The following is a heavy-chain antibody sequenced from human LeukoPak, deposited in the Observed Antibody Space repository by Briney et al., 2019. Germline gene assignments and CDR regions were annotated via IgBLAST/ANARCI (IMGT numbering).Heavy chain of an antibody. CDR1: GYTFTGFY. D-gene: IGHD3-22*01. CDR3: ASSDSSGYSPPFY. J-gene: IGHJ4*02. V-gene: IGHV1-2*02. CDR2: INPNSGGT. Sequence: ASVKVSCKASGYTFTGFYMHWVRQAPGQGLEWMGWINPNSGGTNYAQKFQGRVTMTRDTSISTAYMELSRLRSDDTAVYYCASSDSSGYSPPFYWGQGTLVTVSS.